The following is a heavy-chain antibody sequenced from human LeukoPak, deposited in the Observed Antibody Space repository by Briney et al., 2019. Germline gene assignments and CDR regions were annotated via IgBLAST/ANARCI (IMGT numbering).Heavy chain of an antibody. CDR2: IRSKAYGGTT. CDR1: GFTFGDYA. Sequence: GGSLRLSCTASGFTFGDYAMSWVRQAPGKGLEWVGFIRSKAYGGTTEYAASVKGRFTISRDDSKSIAYLQMNSLKTEDTAVYYCTRDGGTVDYYFDYWGQGTLVTVSS. D-gene: IGHD4-23*01. CDR3: TRDGGTVDYYFDY. V-gene: IGHV3-49*04. J-gene: IGHJ4*02.